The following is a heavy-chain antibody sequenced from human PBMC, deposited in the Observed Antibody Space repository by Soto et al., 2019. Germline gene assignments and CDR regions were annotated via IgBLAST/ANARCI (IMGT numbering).Heavy chain of an antibody. CDR1: GFTFLSFT. J-gene: IGHJ5*02. CDR3: TRDASRDSSARGWFDP. V-gene: IGHV3-21*01. CDR2: ISSNSAYI. D-gene: IGHD6-13*01. Sequence: PWGSLRLSCAASGFTFLSFTINWFRQSAFKWREWVSTISSNSAYIYYTDALRGRFTISRDDAKNSLHLQMNSLRAEDTAVYYCTRDASRDSSARGWFDPWGPGTLVTVSS.